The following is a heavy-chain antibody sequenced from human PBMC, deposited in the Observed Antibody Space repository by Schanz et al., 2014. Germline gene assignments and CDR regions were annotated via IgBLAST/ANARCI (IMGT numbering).Heavy chain of an antibody. CDR1: GYTFISYG. CDR2: IIPILGIA. V-gene: IGHV1-69*04. CDR3: ARDGVDAAAGGNY. J-gene: IGHJ4*02. D-gene: IGHD6-13*01. Sequence: QVQLVQSGAEVRKPGASVKVSCKASGYTFISYGISWVRQAPGQGLEWMGRIIPILGIANYAQKFQGRVTITADKSTFTAYMDVSSLRSEDTAVYYCARDGVDAAAGGNYWGQGTLVTVSS.